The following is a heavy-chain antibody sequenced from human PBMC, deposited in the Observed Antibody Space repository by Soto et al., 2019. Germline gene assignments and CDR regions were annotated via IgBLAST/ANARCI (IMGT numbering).Heavy chain of an antibody. CDR3: ARLGIFGVVYYYYGMDV. Sequence: ASVKVSCKASGYTFTSYDINWVRQATGQGLEWMGWMNPNSGNTGYAQKFQGRVTMTRNTSISTAYMELSSLRSEDTAGYYCARLGIFGVVYYYYGMDVWGQGTTVTVSS. V-gene: IGHV1-8*01. J-gene: IGHJ6*02. D-gene: IGHD3-3*01. CDR1: GYTFTSYD. CDR2: MNPNSGNT.